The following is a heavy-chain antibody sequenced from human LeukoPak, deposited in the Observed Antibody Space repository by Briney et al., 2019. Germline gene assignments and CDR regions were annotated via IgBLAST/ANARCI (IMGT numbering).Heavy chain of an antibody. D-gene: IGHD6-13*01. V-gene: IGHV1-8*01. Sequence: ASVKVSCKASGYTFTSYDINWVRQATGQGLEWMGWMNPNSGNTGYAQKFQGRVTMTRNTSISTAYMERSSLRSEDTAVYYCARAPNIIAAAGPHDAFDIWGQGTMVTVSS. CDR3: ARAPNIIAAAGPHDAFDI. J-gene: IGHJ3*02. CDR2: MNPNSGNT. CDR1: GYTFTSYD.